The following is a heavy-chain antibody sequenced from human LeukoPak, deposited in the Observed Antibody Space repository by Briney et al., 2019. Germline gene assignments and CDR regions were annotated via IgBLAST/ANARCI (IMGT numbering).Heavy chain of an antibody. CDR3: ASSEYYYDSMDY. CDR1: GFTFSTYG. Sequence: GGSLRLSCAASGFTFSTYGMHWVRQAPGKGLEWVAVISYDGSNKYYADSVKGRFTISRDNSKNTLYLQMNSLRAEDTAVYYCASSEYYYDSMDYWGQGTLVTVSS. CDR2: ISYDGSNK. D-gene: IGHD3-22*01. V-gene: IGHV3-30*19. J-gene: IGHJ4*02.